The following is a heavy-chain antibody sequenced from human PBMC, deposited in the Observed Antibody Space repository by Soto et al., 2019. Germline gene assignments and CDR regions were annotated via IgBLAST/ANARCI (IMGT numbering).Heavy chain of an antibody. CDR1: GFTFSGSA. CDR3: TSVALIDYYCYSGMDV. V-gene: IGHV3-73*02. CDR2: TRSKANSYAP. Sequence: EVQLVESGGGLAQPGGSLKLSCAASGFTFSGSAMHWVRQASGKGLERFGRTRSKANSYAPAYAASVKGRFTISSDDSKTPAYLQMTSLNCEDTAVYFWTSVALIDYYCYSGMDVWAQGSRVTVSS. D-gene: IGHD3-22*01. J-gene: IGHJ6*02.